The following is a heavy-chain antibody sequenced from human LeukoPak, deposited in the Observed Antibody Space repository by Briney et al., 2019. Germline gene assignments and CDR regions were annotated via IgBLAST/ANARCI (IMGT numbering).Heavy chain of an antibody. CDR3: ARDRGIAARAGGDYYYYYYGMDV. J-gene: IGHJ6*02. CDR2: INPSGGST. D-gene: IGHD6-6*01. CDR1: GYTFTSYY. Sequence: ASVKVSCKASGYTFTSYYMHWVRQAPGQGLEWMGIINPSGGSTSYAQKFQGRVTMTRDTSTGTVYMELSSLRSEDTAVYYCARDRGIAARAGGDYYYYYYGMDVWGQGTTVTVSS. V-gene: IGHV1-46*01.